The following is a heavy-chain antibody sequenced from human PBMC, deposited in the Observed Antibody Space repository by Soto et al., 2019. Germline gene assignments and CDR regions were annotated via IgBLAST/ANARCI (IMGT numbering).Heavy chain of an antibody. CDR2: INPSGGST. CDR3: ARERAGGRLRLGELSVLDYFDY. D-gene: IGHD3-16*02. CDR1: GYTFTSYY. V-gene: IGHV1-46*01. J-gene: IGHJ4*02. Sequence: QVQLVQSGAEVKKPGASVKVSCKASGYTFTSYYMHWVRQAPGQGLEWMGIINPSGGSTSYAQKFQGRVTMTRDTSTSTVYMELSSLRSEDTAVYYCARERAGGRLRLGELSVLDYFDYWGQGTLVTVSS.